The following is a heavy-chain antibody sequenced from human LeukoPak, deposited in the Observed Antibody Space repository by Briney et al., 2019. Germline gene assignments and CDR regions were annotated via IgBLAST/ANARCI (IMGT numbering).Heavy chain of an antibody. D-gene: IGHD4-17*01. V-gene: IGHV4-34*01. Sequence: SETLSLTCAVYGGSFSGYYWSWIRQPPGKGLEWIGEINHSGSTNYNPSLKSRVTISVDTSKNQFSLKLSSVTAADTAVYYCAREDYGGHFDYWGQGTLVTVSS. CDR3: AREDYGGHFDY. CDR2: INHSGST. J-gene: IGHJ4*02. CDR1: GGSFSGYY.